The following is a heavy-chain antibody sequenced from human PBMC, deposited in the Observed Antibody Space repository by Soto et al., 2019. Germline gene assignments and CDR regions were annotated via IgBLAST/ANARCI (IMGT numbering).Heavy chain of an antibody. D-gene: IGHD2-8*02. V-gene: IGHV1-69*01. CDR3: ARVGYVTNYGMAV. Sequence: QVQLVQSGAEVKKPVSSVKVSCKASGGTFSSYPLNWVRQAPGQGLEWMGGIIPFFGTSNYAQKFQGRVTITADDSTSTVYMELRSLTSEDTAVYYCARVGYVTNYGMAVWGQGTTVTVSS. CDR1: GGTFSSYP. J-gene: IGHJ6*02. CDR2: IIPFFGTS.